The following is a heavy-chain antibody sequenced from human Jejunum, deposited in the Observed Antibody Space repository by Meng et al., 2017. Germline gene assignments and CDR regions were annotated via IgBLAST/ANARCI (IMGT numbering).Heavy chain of an antibody. Sequence: QVQLVQSGAEVKKPEASVKVSCKTSGYTFCGYSMHWVRQAPGQGLEWMGRIHPDSGGTNYAQNFQGRVTMTRNTSITTAYMELSRLRSDDTAVYYCSRSWGFSSGNYWGYWGQGTLVTVSS. CDR2: IHPDSGGT. D-gene: IGHD3-22*01. J-gene: IGHJ4*02. CDR1: GYTFCGYS. V-gene: IGHV1-2*06. CDR3: SRSWGFSSGNYWGY.